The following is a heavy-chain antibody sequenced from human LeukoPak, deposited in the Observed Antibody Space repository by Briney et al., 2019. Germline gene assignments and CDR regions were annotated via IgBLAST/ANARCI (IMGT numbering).Heavy chain of an antibody. Sequence: ASVKVSCKVSGYTLTELSMHWVRQAPGKGLEWMGGFDPEDGETIYAQKFQGRVTMTEDTSTDTAYMELSSLRSEDTAVYYCATDNTVTTLYYFDYWGQGTLVTVSS. CDR1: GYTLTELS. CDR3: ATDNTVTTLYYFDY. V-gene: IGHV1-24*01. CDR2: FDPEDGET. D-gene: IGHD4-17*01. J-gene: IGHJ4*02.